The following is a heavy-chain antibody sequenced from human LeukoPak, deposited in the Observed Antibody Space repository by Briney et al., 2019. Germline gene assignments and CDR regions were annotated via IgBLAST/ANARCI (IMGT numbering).Heavy chain of an antibody. V-gene: IGHV4-59*08. CDR1: GGSISSYY. CDR3: ARHDSSGYHEYYFDY. D-gene: IGHD3-22*01. Sequence: SETLSLTCTVSGGSISSYYWSWIRQPPGKGLEWIGYIYYSGSTNYNPSLKSRVTTSVDTSKNQFSLKLSSVTAADTAVYYCARHDSSGYHEYYFDYWGQGTLVTVSS. CDR2: IYYSGST. J-gene: IGHJ4*02.